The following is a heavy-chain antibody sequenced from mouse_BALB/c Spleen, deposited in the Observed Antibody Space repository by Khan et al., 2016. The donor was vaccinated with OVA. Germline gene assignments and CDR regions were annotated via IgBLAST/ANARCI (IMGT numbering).Heavy chain of an antibody. CDR2: ISYSGNT. J-gene: IGHJ3*01. CDR1: GDSITRGY. V-gene: IGHV3-8*02. Sequence: EVQLQESGPSLVKPSQTLSLTCSVTGDSITRGYWNWIRKFPGNKLDYMGYISYSGNTYCNPSLKSRISITRDTSKNQYYLQLNSVTTEDTAPYYCACELRGFAYWGQGTLVTVSA. D-gene: IGHD1-1*01. CDR3: ACELRGFAY.